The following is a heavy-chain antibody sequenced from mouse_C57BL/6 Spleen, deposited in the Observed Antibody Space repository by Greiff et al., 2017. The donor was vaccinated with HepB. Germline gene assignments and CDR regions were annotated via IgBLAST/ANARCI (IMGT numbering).Heavy chain of an antibody. J-gene: IGHJ4*01. D-gene: IGHD1-1*01. CDR2: INPNNGGT. Sequence: EVKLVESGPELVKPGASVKMSCKASGYTFTDYNMHWVKQSHGKSLEWIGYINPNNGGTSYNQKFKGKATLTVNKSSSTAYMELRSLTSEDSAVYYCARRLLLRYYAMDYWGQGTSVTVSS. V-gene: IGHV1-22*01. CDR1: GYTFTDYN. CDR3: ARRLLLRYYAMDY.